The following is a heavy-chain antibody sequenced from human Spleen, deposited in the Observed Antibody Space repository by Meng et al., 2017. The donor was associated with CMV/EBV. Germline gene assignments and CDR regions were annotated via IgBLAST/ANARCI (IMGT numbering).Heavy chain of an antibody. Sequence: SVKVSCKASGYTFTSFSINWVRQAPGQGLEWMGRIIPILGIANYAQKFQGRVTITADKSTSTAYMELSSLRSEDTAVYYCAMINYDFWSGYPLSGMDVWGQGTTVTVSS. CDR1: GYTFTSFS. D-gene: IGHD3-3*01. CDR3: AMINYDFWSGYPLSGMDV. V-gene: IGHV1-69*02. CDR2: IIPILGIA. J-gene: IGHJ6*02.